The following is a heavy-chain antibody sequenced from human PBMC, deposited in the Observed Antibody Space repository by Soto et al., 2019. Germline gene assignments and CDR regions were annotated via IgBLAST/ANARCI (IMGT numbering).Heavy chain of an antibody. D-gene: IGHD5-12*01. Sequence: PGESLKISCKGSGYSFTTYWIAWVRQMPGKGLEWMGIIYPGDSDTRYSPSFQGQVTISADKSISTAYLQWSSLKASDTAMYYCARRRDGYNYGLDYWGQGTLVTVSS. CDR1: GYSFTTYW. CDR2: IYPGDSDT. V-gene: IGHV5-51*01. CDR3: ARRRDGYNYGLDY. J-gene: IGHJ4*02.